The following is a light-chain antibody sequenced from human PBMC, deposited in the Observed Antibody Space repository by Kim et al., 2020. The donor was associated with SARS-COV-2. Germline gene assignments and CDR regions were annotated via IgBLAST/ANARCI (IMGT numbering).Light chain of an antibody. CDR1: QSTSTN. CDR2: GAS. V-gene: IGKV3-15*01. CDR3: QQQTSSRFT. Sequence: EIIMTQSPATLSVSPGERATLSCRASQSTSTNLAWYQQKPGQTPRLIMYGASTRATGIPARFSGSGSGTEFTLTINNLQSEDSSVYYCQQQTSSRFTLGQGKRVEI. J-gene: IGKJ5*01.